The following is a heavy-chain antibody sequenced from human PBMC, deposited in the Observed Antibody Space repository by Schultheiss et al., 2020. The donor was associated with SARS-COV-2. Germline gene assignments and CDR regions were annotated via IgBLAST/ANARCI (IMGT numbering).Heavy chain of an antibody. CDR2: ISGSGGST. D-gene: IGHD5-24*01. J-gene: IGHJ4*02. CDR1: GFTFRIYA. Sequence: GGSLRLSCAASGFTFRIYAMSWVRQAPGKGLEWVSAISGSGGSTYYADSVKGRFTISRDNSKNTLYLQMNSLRAEDTAVYYCAEGPDGYNQDWGQGNLVTGSS. V-gene: IGHV3-23*01. CDR3: AEGPDGYNQD.